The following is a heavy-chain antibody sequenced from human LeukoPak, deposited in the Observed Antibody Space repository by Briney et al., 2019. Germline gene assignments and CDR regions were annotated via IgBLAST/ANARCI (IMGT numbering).Heavy chain of an antibody. J-gene: IGHJ4*02. D-gene: IGHD2-21*02. CDR3: ARLAYCGGDCYPSFDY. CDR1: GYSFTSYG. Sequence: GESLNISGKGSGYSFTSYGIGGVRQMPGKGLEWMGLIYPGDSDTRYSASFQGQVTISADKSISTAYLQWSSLKASDTAMYYCARLAYCGGDCYPSFDYWGQGTLVTVSS. CDR2: IYPGDSDT. V-gene: IGHV5-51*01.